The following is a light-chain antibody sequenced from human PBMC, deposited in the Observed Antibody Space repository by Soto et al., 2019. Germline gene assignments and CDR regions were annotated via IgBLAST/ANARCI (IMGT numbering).Light chain of an antibody. CDR3: SSFTTSRTVV. CDR2: DVH. V-gene: IGLV2-14*01. Sequence: QSVLTQPASVSGSPGQSIAISCTGTSSDVGGYNYVSWYQQHPGKAPKLMIYDVHSRPSGVSNRFSGSKSGNTASLTISGLQAEDEADYYCSSFTTSRTVVFGGGTKVTVL. CDR1: SSDVGGYNY. J-gene: IGLJ2*01.